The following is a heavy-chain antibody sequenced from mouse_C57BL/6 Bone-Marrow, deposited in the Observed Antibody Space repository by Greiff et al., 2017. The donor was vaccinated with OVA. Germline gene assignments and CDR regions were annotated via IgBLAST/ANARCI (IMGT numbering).Heavy chain of an antibody. CDR3: ARDDFDYFDY. CDR1: GYSFTGYY. CDR2: INPSTGGT. V-gene: IGHV1-42*01. J-gene: IGHJ2*01. Sequence: DVQLQESGPELVKPGASVKISCKASGYSFTGYYMNWVKQSPEKSLEWIGEINPSTGGTTYNQKFKAKATLTVDKSSSTAYMQLKSLTSEDSAVYYCARDDFDYFDYWGQGTTLTVSS.